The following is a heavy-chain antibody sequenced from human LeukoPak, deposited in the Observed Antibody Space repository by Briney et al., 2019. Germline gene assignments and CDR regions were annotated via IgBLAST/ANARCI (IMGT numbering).Heavy chain of an antibody. D-gene: IGHD6-19*01. J-gene: IGHJ6*03. CDR3: AAVRLVHADYYMDV. Sequence: ASVKVSSKASGYTFTDYYMHWVRQAPGEGLGWVGWMNPNSGNTGYAQKFQSRVTMTRNTSISTAYMELSSLRSEDTAVYYCAAVRLVHADYYMDVWGKGTTVTVSS. V-gene: IGHV1-8*02. CDR1: GYTFTDYY. CDR2: MNPNSGNT.